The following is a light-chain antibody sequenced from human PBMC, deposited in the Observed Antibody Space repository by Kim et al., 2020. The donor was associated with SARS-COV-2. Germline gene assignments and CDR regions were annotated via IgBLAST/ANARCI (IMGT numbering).Light chain of an antibody. Sequence: DIQMTQSPSSLSASIGDRVTITCQASQDIINYLNWYQQKPGKAPKLLIYDASNLETGVPSRFSGSGSGTDFTFTISSLQPEDIATYYCQQYDNLLTFGGGTKVDI. CDR3: QQYDNLLT. CDR1: QDIINY. V-gene: IGKV1-33*01. J-gene: IGKJ4*01. CDR2: DAS.